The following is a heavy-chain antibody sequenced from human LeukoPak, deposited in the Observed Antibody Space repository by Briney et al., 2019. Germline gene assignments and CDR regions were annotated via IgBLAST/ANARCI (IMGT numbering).Heavy chain of an antibody. Sequence: GGSLRLSCAASGFTFTNYWMTWVRQAPGKGLEWVSNINKDGSEKQYVDSVKGRFTISRDNPKNSVYLQMSSLRDEDSAVYYCARDPVQDFDFWGQGIMVTVSS. CDR2: INKDGSEK. J-gene: IGHJ4*02. CDR1: GFTFTNYW. CDR3: ARDPVQDFDF. V-gene: IGHV3-7*01.